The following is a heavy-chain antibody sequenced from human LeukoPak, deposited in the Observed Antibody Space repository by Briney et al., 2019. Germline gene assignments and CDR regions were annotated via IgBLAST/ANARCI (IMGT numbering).Heavy chain of an antibody. CDR1: GGSFSGYY. CDR3: ARGLFVTYDSSGYYNNYYYYYMDV. D-gene: IGHD3-22*01. Sequence: KPSETLSLTCAVYGGSFSGYYWSWLRQPPGKGLEWIGEINHSGSTNYNPSLKSRVAISVDTSKNQFSLKLSSVTAADTAVYYCARGLFVTYDSSGYYNNYYYYYMDVWGKGTTVTVSS. J-gene: IGHJ6*03. V-gene: IGHV4-34*01. CDR2: INHSGST.